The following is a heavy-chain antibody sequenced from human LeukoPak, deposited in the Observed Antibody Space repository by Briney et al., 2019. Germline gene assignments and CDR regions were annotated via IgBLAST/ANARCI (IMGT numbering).Heavy chain of an antibody. CDR2: ISSTSSTI. D-gene: IGHD1-26*01. V-gene: IGHV3-48*01. CDR3: ARSLLWALDY. J-gene: IGHJ4*02. Sequence: GGSLRLPCAGSGFTFSSYSMNWVRQAPGKGLEWISYISSTSSTIYYADSVKGRFTISRDNAKNSLYLQMNSLRAEDTAVYYCARSLLWALDYWGQGTLVTVSS. CDR1: GFTFSSYS.